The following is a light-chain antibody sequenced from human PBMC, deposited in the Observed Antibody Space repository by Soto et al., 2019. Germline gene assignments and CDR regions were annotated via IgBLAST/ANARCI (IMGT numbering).Light chain of an antibody. Sequence: IRITQSPSSLSASVGEGVTITCRASRDITDYLAWYQQKPGQVPKLLIYAASTLQSVVPSRFTASGSGTDFTLTITGLQPEDFATYYCQNYNSAPWTFGQGTKVDNK. J-gene: IGKJ1*01. CDR3: QNYNSAPWT. CDR2: AAS. CDR1: RDITDY. V-gene: IGKV1-27*01.